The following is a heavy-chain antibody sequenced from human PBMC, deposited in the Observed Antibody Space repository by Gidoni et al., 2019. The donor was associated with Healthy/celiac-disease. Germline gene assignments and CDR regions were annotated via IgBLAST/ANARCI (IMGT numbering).Heavy chain of an antibody. J-gene: IGHJ1*01. V-gene: IGHV4-34*01. CDR1: GGSFSGYY. CDR2: INHSGST. CDR3: ARGQRKQWLVRAEYFQH. D-gene: IGHD6-19*01. Sequence: QVQLQQWGAGLLKPSETLSLTGAVYGGSFSGYYWSWIRQPPGEGLEWIGEINHSGSTNYNPSLKSRVTISVDTSKNQFSLKLSSVTAADTAVYYCARGQRKQWLVRAEYFQHWGQGTLVTVSS.